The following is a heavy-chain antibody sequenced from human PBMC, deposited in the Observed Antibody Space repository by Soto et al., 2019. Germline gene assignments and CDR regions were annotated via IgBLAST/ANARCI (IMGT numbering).Heavy chain of an antibody. V-gene: IGHV1-18*01. Sequence: QVQLVQSGAEVKKPGASVKFSCKASGYTFTSYGISWVRQAPGQGLEWMGWISAYNGNTNYAQKLQGRVTMTTDTSTSTAYMELRSLRYDDTAVYYCARLKGYDILTGFGENDYWGQGTLVTVAS. J-gene: IGHJ4*02. CDR2: ISAYNGNT. D-gene: IGHD3-9*01. CDR1: GYTFTSYG. CDR3: ARLKGYDILTGFGENDY.